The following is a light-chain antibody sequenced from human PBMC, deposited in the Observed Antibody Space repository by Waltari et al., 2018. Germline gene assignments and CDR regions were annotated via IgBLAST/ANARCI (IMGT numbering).Light chain of an antibody. J-gene: IGLJ3*02. V-gene: IGLV2-14*03. CDR3: SSYTTSSTRV. Sequence: QSALTHPASVSGSPGQSITISCPGTSSDVGGYNYVSRYQQHTVKAPTLMIYDVSNRPSEVSIRFSVSKSGNTASLTISGLQAEDEADYYCSSYTTSSTRVFGGGTKLTVL. CDR2: DVS. CDR1: SSDVGGYNY.